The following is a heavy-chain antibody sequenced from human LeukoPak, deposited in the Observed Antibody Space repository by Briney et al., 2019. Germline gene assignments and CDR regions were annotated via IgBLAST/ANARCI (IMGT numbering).Heavy chain of an antibody. CDR2: INHSGST. D-gene: IGHD1-26*01. J-gene: IGHJ4*02. Sequence: SETLSLTCAVYGGSFSGYYWSWIRQPPGKGLEWIGEINHSGSTNYNPSLKSRVTISVDTSKNQFSLKLSSVTAADTAVYYCASLVEGADYWGQGTLVTVSS. CDR3: ASLVEGADY. CDR1: GGSFSGYY. V-gene: IGHV4-34*01.